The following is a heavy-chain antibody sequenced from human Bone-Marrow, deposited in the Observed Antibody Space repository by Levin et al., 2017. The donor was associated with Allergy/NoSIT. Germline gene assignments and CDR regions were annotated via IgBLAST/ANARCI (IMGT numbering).Heavy chain of an antibody. CDR2: ISIYNGDT. V-gene: IGHV1-18*01. J-gene: IGHJ6*03. D-gene: IGHD3-10*01. CDR3: ATDHSTFTLVQGISCYYYYLDV. CDR1: GYTFTSFG. Sequence: GESLKISCRASGYTFTSFGISWVRQAPGQGLEWMGGISIYNGDTKYAQNFQGRVTMTTDTSTTTAYIELRSLRSDDTAIYYCATDHSTFTLVQGISCYYYYLDVRGEGNTVTVSS.